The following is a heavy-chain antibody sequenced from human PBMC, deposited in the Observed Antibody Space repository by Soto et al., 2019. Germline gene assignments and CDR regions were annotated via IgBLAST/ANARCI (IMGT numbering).Heavy chain of an antibody. CDR2: INPNSGGT. J-gene: IGHJ4*02. CDR1: GYTFTGYY. V-gene: IGHV1-2*04. CDR3: AREGVAVADGFDY. Sequence: ASVKVSCKASGYTFTGYYMHWVRQAPGQGLEWMGWINPNSGGTNYAQKFQGWVTMTRDTSISTAYMELSRLRSGDTAVYYCAREGVAVADGFDYWGQGTLVTVSS. D-gene: IGHD6-19*01.